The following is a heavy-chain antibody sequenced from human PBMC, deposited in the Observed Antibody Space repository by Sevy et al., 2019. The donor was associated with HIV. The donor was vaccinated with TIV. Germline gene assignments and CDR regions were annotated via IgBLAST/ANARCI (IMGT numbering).Heavy chain of an antibody. CDR2: INQDGSDQ. J-gene: IGHJ3*02. CDR1: GFTFSNYW. CDR3: ARDDHDSSGPGDI. Sequence: GGSLRLSCAVSGFTFSNYWMSWFRQAPGKGLEWLAYINQDGSDQHYADSVRGRFTISRDNAKNSMFFQMNSLRAEDTAVYYCARDDHDSSGPGDIWGQGTMVTVSS. D-gene: IGHD3-22*01. V-gene: IGHV3-7*03.